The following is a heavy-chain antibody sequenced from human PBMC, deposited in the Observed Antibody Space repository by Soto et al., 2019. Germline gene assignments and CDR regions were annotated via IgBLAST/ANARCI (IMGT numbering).Heavy chain of an antibody. Sequence: GGSLRLSCAASGFTFSSYAMHWVRQAPGKGLEWVAVISYDGSNKYYADSVKGRFTISRDNSKNTLYLQMNSLRAEDTAVYYCALQRNDYSDTGNYFDYWGQGNLVTVSS. CDR1: GFTFSSYA. V-gene: IGHV3-30-3*01. CDR2: ISYDGSNK. D-gene: IGHD4-4*01. J-gene: IGHJ4*02. CDR3: ALQRNDYSDTGNYFDY.